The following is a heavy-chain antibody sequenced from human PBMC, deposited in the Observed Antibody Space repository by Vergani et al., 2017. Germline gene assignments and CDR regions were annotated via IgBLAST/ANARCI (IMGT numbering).Heavy chain of an antibody. J-gene: IGHJ4*02. CDR2: IYYSGST. Sequence: QVQLQESGPGLVKPSETLSLTFTVSCGSISSYYWSWIRQPPGKGLEWIGYIYYSGSTNYNPSLKSRVTISVDTSKNQFSLKLSSVTAADTAVYYCARNTAWGISFDYWGQGTLVTVSS. V-gene: IGHV4-59*01. CDR1: CGSISSYY. D-gene: IGHD5-18*01. CDR3: ARNTAWGISFDY.